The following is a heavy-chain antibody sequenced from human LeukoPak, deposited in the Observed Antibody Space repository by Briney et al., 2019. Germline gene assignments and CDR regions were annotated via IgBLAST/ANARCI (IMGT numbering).Heavy chain of an antibody. Sequence: GGPLRLSCTASGFTFGDYAMSWVRQAPGQGLEWVGFVRSKASGGTTEYAASVKRRFTISRDDSKSIAYLQMNSLKTEDTAVYYCTRSYDRSGYYPGYFHHWGQGTLVTVSS. V-gene: IGHV3-49*04. CDR1: GFTFGDYA. CDR3: TRSYDRSGYYPGYFHH. D-gene: IGHD3-22*01. J-gene: IGHJ1*01. CDR2: VRSKASGGTT.